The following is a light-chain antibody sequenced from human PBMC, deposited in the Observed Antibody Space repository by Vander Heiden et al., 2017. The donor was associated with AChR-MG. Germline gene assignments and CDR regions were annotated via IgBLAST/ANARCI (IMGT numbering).Light chain of an antibody. J-gene: IGLJ3*02. Sequence: QAVLTQPPSVSGPPGQRVTISCTGGSSNIGAGYDVHWYQQLPGTAPKLLIYGNSNRPSGVPDRFSGSKSGTSAYLTITGLQAEDEADYYCQSYDSSLSGLFGGGTKLTVL. CDR3: QSYDSSLSGL. CDR2: GNS. CDR1: SSNIGAGYD. V-gene: IGLV1-40*01.